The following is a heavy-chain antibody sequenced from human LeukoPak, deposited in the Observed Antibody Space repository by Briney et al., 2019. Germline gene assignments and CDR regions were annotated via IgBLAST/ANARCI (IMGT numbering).Heavy chain of an antibody. CDR1: GFTISSNY. CDR2: IYSGGST. V-gene: IGHV3-53*04. CDR3: ARVMATTNFDY. D-gene: IGHD1-1*01. J-gene: IGHJ4*02. Sequence: PGGSLRLSCAASGFTISSNYMSWVRQAPGKGLEWVSVIYSGGSTYYADSVKGRFTISRHNSKNTLYLQMNSLRAEDTAVYYCARVMATTNFDYWGQGTLVTVSS.